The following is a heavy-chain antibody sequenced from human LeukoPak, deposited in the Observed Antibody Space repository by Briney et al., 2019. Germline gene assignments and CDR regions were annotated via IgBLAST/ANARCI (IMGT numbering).Heavy chain of an antibody. CDR3: AREPYYYYDSSGYRLDAFDI. V-gene: IGHV4-59*12. J-gene: IGHJ3*02. CDR2: IYYSGST. D-gene: IGHD3-22*01. CDR1: GGSISSYH. Sequence: SETLSLTCTVSGGSISSYHWSWIRQPPGKGLEWIGYIYYSGSTNYNPSLKSRVTISVDTSKNQFSLKLSSVTAADTAVYYCAREPYYYYDSSGYRLDAFDIWGQGTMVTVSS.